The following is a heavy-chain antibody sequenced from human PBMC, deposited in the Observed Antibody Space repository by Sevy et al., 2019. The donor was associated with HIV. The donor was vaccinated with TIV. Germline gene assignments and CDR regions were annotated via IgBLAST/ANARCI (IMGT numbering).Heavy chain of an antibody. CDR3: ARQSVTYDILTGWNYYGVDV. CDR1: GDSISSNY. V-gene: IGHV4-59*08. D-gene: IGHD3-9*01. CDR2: IYYSRST. Sequence: SETRSLTCTVSGDSISSNYWNWIRQPPGKGLEWIGYIYYSRSTNYNPSLKSRVTISVDTSKNQFSLRLSSVTAADTAVYYCARQSVTYDILTGWNYYGVDVWGQGTTVTVSS. J-gene: IGHJ6*02.